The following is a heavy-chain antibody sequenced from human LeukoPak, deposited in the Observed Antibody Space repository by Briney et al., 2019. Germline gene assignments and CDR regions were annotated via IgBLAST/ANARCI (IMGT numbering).Heavy chain of an antibody. D-gene: IGHD3-22*01. CDR2: INYSGSP. V-gene: IGHV4-34*01. Sequence: SETLSLTCAVDGGSFSGYYWTWIRQPPGKGLEWIGEINYSGSPNYNPSLKSRVTISIDTSKNQSSLKLSSVTAADTAMYYCARGPPLNPGAYGSSGYYYFDYWGQGILVTVSS. J-gene: IGHJ4*02. CDR1: GGSFSGYY. CDR3: ARGPPLNPGAYGSSGYYYFDY.